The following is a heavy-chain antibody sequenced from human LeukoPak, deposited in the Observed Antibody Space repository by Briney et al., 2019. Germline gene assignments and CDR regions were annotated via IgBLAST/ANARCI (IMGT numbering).Heavy chain of an antibody. CDR1: GYTFTSYA. J-gene: IGHJ4*02. V-gene: IGHV1-3*01. Sequence: GASVKISCKASGYTFTSYAMHWVRQAPGQRLEWMGWINAGNGNTKYSQKFQGRVTITRDTSASTAYMELSSLRSEDTAVYYCARSSSWEYYFDYWGQGTLVTVSS. D-gene: IGHD6-13*01. CDR3: ARSSSWEYYFDY. CDR2: INAGNGNT.